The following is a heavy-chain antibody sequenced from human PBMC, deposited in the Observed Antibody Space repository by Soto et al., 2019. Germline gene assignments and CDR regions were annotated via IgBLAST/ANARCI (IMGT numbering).Heavy chain of an antibody. CDR3: ARKGPGAVAAPFGY. Sequence: QVQLVQSGAEVKKPGSSVKVSCKASGGTFSSYAISWVRQAPGQGLEWMGGIIPIFGTANYAQKFQGRVTITADESTSTASMELCSLRSEDKAVYYCARKGPGAVAAPFGYLGQGTLVTFSS. J-gene: IGHJ4*02. CDR1: GGTFSSYA. V-gene: IGHV1-69*01. D-gene: IGHD6-19*01. CDR2: IIPIFGTA.